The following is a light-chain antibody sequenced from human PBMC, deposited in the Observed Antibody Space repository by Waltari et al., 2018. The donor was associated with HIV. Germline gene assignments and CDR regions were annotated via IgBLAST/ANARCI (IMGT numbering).Light chain of an antibody. CDR2: GAS. V-gene: IGKV3-20*01. J-gene: IGKJ4*01. CDR3: QQYGSSPLT. Sequence: EIVLTQSPGPLSLSPGDRATLSCRASHSVSSSYLAWYQQKPGQAPRLLIYGASSRATGIPDRFSGSGSGTDFTLTISRLEPEDFAVYYCQQYGSSPLTFGGGTKVEIK. CDR1: HSVSSSY.